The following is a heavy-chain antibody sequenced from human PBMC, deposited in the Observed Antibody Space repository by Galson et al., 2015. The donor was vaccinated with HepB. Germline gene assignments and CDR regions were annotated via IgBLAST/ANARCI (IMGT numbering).Heavy chain of an antibody. CDR2: INPSGGST. D-gene: IGHD2-2*01. Sequence: SVKVSCKASGYTFTSYYMHWVRQAPGQGLEWMGIINPSGGSTSYAQKFQGRVTMTRDTSTSTVYMELSSLRSEDTAVYYCARDCSSTSCYFGSAFDIWGQGTMVTVSS. J-gene: IGHJ3*02. V-gene: IGHV1-46*01. CDR3: ARDCSSTSCYFGSAFDI. CDR1: GYTFTSYY.